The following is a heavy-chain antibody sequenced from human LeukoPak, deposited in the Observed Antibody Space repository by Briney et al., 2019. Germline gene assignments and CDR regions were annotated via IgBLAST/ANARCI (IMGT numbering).Heavy chain of an antibody. CDR2: MSHSGST. J-gene: IGHJ5*02. Sequence: SETLSLTCTVSGGSISTSSYYWGWIRQPPGKGLEWIGSMSHSGSTYDNPSLRSRVTISVDTSKNQFSLKLSSVTAADTAVYYCARAYGSGSYFHWFDPWGQGTLVTVSS. CDR1: GGSISTSSYY. D-gene: IGHD3-10*01. V-gene: IGHV4-39*01. CDR3: ARAYGSGSYFHWFDP.